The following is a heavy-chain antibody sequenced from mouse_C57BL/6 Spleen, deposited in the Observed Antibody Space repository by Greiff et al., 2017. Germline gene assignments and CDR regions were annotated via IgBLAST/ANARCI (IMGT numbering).Heavy chain of an antibody. J-gene: IGHJ3*01. Sequence: QVQLKESGAELVKPGASVKLSCKASGYTFTEYTIHWVKQRSGQGLEWIGWFYPGSGSIKYNEKFKDKATLTADKSSSTAYMELNRLTTEDSAVYFCARHEETYDCDPAWFAYWGQGTLVTVSA. CDR1: GYTFTEYT. V-gene: IGHV1-62-2*01. D-gene: IGHD2-4*01. CDR3: ARHEETYDCDPAWFAY. CDR2: FYPGSGSI.